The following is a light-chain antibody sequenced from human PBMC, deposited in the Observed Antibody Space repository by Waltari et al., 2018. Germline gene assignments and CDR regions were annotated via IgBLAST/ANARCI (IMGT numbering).Light chain of an antibody. CDR3: ASWDESHYV. CDR1: RPNLGSNL. CDR2: RNP. Sequence: QSVLTQPPSASATPGQRVTISCPGRRPNLGSNLLSWYQPLPGTAPKLLNYRNPERPSRVPDRFSASKYGTSASLVISELRSEDEGIYYCASWDESHYVFGPGTTVTVL. V-gene: IGLV1-47*01. J-gene: IGLJ1*01.